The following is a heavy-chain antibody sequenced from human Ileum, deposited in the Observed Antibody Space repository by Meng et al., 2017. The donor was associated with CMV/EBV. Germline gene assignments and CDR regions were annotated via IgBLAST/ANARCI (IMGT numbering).Heavy chain of an antibody. CDR1: FTFSDYY. CDR2: ISSSGTTK. J-gene: IGHJ2*01. CDR3: VRTGRSGDPWPQSNFDL. V-gene: IGHV3-11*01. D-gene: IGHD5-24*01. Sequence: FTFSDYYMSWIRQTPGKGLEWLLYISSSGTTKYYADSVRGRFTISRDNTKNSMYLQMNNLRAEDTALYYCVRTGRSGDPWPQSNFDLWGHGTLVTVSS.